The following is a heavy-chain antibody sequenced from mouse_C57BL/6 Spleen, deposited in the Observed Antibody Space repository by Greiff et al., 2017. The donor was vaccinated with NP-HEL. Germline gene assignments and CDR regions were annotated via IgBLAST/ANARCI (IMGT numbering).Heavy chain of an antibody. D-gene: IGHD1-1*01. CDR2: IDPANGTT. Sequence: EVQLQQSVAELVRPGASVKLSCTASGFNIKNTYMHWMKQRPEQGLEWIGRIDPANGTTKYAPKFQGKATITAETSSNTAYLQLSILTSEDTAIYYCARSDYYCSSYAMDYLGQGTSGTVSS. CDR3: ARSDYYCSSYAMDY. CDR1: GFNIKNTY. J-gene: IGHJ4*01. V-gene: IGHV14-3*01.